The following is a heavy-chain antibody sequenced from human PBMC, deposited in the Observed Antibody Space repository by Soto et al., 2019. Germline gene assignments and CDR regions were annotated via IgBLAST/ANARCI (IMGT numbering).Heavy chain of an antibody. V-gene: IGHV2-5*02. CDR3: AHSITIFGVVIIQWFDP. CDR2: IYWDDDK. Sequence: QITLKESGPTLVKPTQTLTLTCTFSGFSLSTSGVGVGWIRQPPGKALEWLALIYWDDDKRYSPSLKSRLTITNDTSKNQVVLTMTNMDPVDTATYYCAHSITIFGVVIIQWFDPWGQGTLVTVSS. J-gene: IGHJ5*02. CDR1: GFSLSTSGVG. D-gene: IGHD3-3*01.